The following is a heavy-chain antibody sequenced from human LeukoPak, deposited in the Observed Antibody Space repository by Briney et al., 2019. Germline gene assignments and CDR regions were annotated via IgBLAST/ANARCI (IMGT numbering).Heavy chain of an antibody. J-gene: IGHJ4*02. Sequence: GGSLRLSCAASGFTFSSYAMHWVRQAPGKGLEWVAVISYDGSNKYYADSMKGRFTISRDNSKNTLYLQMNSLRAEDTAVYYCARSELGSWYYFDYWGQGTLVTVSS. CDR2: ISYDGSNK. V-gene: IGHV3-30*04. CDR1: GFTFSSYA. CDR3: ARSELGSWYYFDY. D-gene: IGHD6-13*01.